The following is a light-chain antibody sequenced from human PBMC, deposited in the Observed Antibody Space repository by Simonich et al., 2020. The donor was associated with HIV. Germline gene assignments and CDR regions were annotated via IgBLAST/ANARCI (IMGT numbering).Light chain of an antibody. V-gene: IGKV3-15*01. CDR2: GAS. J-gene: IGKJ4*01. CDR3: QQYNNWPLT. Sequence: EIVMAQSPATLSLSPGERATLSCRASQSVSRYLAWYQQKPGQAPRLLIYGASTRATGIPVRFSGSGSGTEFTLTISSMQSEDFAVYYCQQYNNWPLTFGGGTRVEI. CDR1: QSVSRY.